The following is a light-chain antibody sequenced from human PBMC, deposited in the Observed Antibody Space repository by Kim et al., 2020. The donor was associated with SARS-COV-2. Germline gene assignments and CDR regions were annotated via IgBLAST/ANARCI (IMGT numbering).Light chain of an antibody. V-gene: IGLV3-19*01. CDR2: GKN. Sequence: ALGQTVRNPCQGDSLRSYYASWYLQKPGQAPVLVFYGKNNRPSGIPDRFAGPSSGNTASLTITGAQAEDEAAYYCNSRDSKGKSWVFGGGTQLTVL. CDR3: NSRDSKGKSWV. J-gene: IGLJ3*02. CDR1: SLRSYY.